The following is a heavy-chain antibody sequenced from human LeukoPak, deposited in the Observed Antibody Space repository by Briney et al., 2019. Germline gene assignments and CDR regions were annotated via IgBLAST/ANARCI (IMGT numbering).Heavy chain of an antibody. D-gene: IGHD6-19*01. CDR3: ARDLVVAGTSFGH. J-gene: IGHJ4*02. CDR2: IKWKGGTT. CDR1: GVTFDDYG. V-gene: IGHV3-20*04. Sequence: PGGSLRVSCAASGVTFDDYGMSWVRQAPGEGLGWGSGIKWKGGTTGYAASVKRRITIYRDNAKKSLYPQMNSLSAEDPALYSCARDLVVAGTSFGHWGQGTLV.